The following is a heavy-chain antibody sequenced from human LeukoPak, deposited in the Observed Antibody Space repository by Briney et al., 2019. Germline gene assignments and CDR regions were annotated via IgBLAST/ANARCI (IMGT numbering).Heavy chain of an antibody. Sequence: SVKVSCKASGGAFSSYAISWVRQAPGQGLEWMGGIIPIFGTANYAQKFQGRVTITADESTSTAYMELSSLRSEDTAVYYCARTRITIFGVVTDYWYFDLWGRGTLVTVSS. CDR3: ARTRITIFGVVTDYWYFDL. J-gene: IGHJ2*01. CDR1: GGAFSSYA. D-gene: IGHD3-3*01. V-gene: IGHV1-69*13. CDR2: IIPIFGTA.